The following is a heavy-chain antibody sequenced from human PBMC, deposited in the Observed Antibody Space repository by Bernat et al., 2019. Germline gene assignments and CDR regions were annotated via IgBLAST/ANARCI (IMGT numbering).Heavy chain of an antibody. Sequence: EVQLVESGGALVQPGGSLRLSCAASGFTFSSNWMTWVRRAPGKGLEWVANIKEDGSERNYVDYMKGRLTIARANAKNALYLQMDSLIAEDAAVYYCTRNLVGYIELDYWGQGTLVPVSS. J-gene: IGHJ4*02. D-gene: IGHD5-12*01. CDR2: IKEDGSER. V-gene: IGHV3-7*04. CDR3: TRNLVGYIELDY. CDR1: GFTFSSNW.